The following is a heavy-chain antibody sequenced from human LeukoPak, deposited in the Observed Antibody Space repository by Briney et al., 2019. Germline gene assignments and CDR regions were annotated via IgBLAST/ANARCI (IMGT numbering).Heavy chain of an antibody. J-gene: IGHJ4*02. D-gene: IGHD4/OR15-4a*01. Sequence: SETLSLTCTVSGYSISSGYYWGWIRQPPGKGLEWIGSIYHSGSTYYNPSLKSRVTISVDTSKNQFSLKLSSVTAADTAVYYCAREEANGSDYWGQGTLVTVSS. CDR1: GYSISSGYY. CDR2: IYHSGST. V-gene: IGHV4-38-2*02. CDR3: AREEANGSDY.